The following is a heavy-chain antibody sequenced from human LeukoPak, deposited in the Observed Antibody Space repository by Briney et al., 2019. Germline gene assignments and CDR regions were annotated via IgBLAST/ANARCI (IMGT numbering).Heavy chain of an antibody. CDR3: ARAQDSSSSTPFDY. J-gene: IGHJ4*02. CDR1: GYTFTSYG. Sequence: ASVKVSCKASGYTFTSYGISWVRQAPGQGLEWMGWISAYNGNTNYAQKLQGRVTMTTDTSTSTAYMELSSLRSEDTAVYYCARAQDSSSSTPFDYWGQGTLVTVSS. CDR2: ISAYNGNT. V-gene: IGHV1-18*01. D-gene: IGHD6-6*01.